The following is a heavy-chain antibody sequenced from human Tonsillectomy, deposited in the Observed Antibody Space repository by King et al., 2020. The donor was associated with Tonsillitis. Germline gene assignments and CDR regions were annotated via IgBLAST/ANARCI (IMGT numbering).Heavy chain of an antibody. CDR3: ASSYDGSGYGWFDP. V-gene: IGHV1-2*02. D-gene: IGHD3-22*01. Sequence: QLVQSGAEVKKPGASVKVSCKASGYTFTGYYMHWVRQAPGQGLEWMGWINPNSGGTNYAQKFQGRVTVTRDTSISTAYMELSRLRSNDTAVYYCASSYDGSGYGWFDPWGQGTLVTVSS. CDR2: INPNSGGT. CDR1: GYTFTGYY. J-gene: IGHJ5*02.